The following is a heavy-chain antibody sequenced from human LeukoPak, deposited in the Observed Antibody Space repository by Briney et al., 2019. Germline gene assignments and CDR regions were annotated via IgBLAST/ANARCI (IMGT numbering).Heavy chain of an antibody. CDR3: ARPTLQTLGA. CDR2: INPNSGDT. D-gene: IGHD3-10*01. Sequence: ASVKVSCKAPGYPFNEYYMHWVRQAPGQGLEWMGWINPNSGDTNYAQGFQGRVTMTRDTSISTAYIELSSLRSDDTAVYYCARPTLQTLGAWGQGTLVTVSS. J-gene: IGHJ5*02. V-gene: IGHV1-2*02. CDR1: GYPFNEYY.